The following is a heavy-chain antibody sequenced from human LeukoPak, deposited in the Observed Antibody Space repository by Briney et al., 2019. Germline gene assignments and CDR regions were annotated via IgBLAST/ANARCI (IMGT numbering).Heavy chain of an antibody. CDR2: IYYSGST. Sequence: GTLTLSCTVSGGTFSRYYGRWIRQPAGKGLEWIGYIYYSGSTNYNPSLTSRVTISIDTPKHQFSLQLSSVTAADTAVYDRTGGMGVNYLVSDYWGQGTLVTVSS. V-gene: IGHV4-59*01. J-gene: IGHJ4*02. CDR1: GGTFSRYY. CDR3: TGGMGVNYLVSDY. D-gene: IGHD1-7*01.